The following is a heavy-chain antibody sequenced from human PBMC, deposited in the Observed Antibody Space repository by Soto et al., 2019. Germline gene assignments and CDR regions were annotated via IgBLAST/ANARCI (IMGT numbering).Heavy chain of an antibody. J-gene: IGHJ1*01. CDR1: GGSFSGYY. CDR2: INHSGST. CDR3: ARGRYGGNSEYFQH. V-gene: IGHV4-34*01. D-gene: IGHD4-17*01. Sequence: QVQLQQWGAGLLKPSETLSLTCAVYGGSFSGYYWSWIRQPPGKGLEWIGEINHSGSTNYNPSLKGRGTISVDTSKTQYALRLSSVTAADTAVYYCARGRYGGNSEYFQHWGQGTLVTVSS.